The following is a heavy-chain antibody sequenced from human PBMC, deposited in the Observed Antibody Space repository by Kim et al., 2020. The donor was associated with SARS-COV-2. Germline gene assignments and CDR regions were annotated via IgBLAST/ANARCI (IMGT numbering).Heavy chain of an antibody. Sequence: ASVKVSCKASQYIFFTYAIHWVRQAPGQRLEWMGWVDAGNGNTRYSQKFQGRVTITRETSAKTAYMELSSLRYEDTAVYYCAKGYSGYDYAFDIWGQGTMVTVSS. D-gene: IGHD5-12*01. CDR1: QYIFFTYA. CDR2: VDAGNGNT. J-gene: IGHJ3*02. V-gene: IGHV1-3*01. CDR3: AKGYSGYDYAFDI.